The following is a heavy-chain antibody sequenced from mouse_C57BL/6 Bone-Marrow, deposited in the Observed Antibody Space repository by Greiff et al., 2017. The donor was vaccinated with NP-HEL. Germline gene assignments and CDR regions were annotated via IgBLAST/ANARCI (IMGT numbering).Heavy chain of an antibody. CDR2: INYDGSST. J-gene: IGHJ4*01. Sequence: EVQLVESEGGLVQPGSSMKLSCTASGFTFSDYSMAWVRQVPEKGLEWVANINYDGSSTYYLDSLKSRFIISRDNAKNILYLQMSSLKSEDTATYDCEREGGLRRSTYAMDYWGQGTSVTVSS. D-gene: IGHD2-4*01. V-gene: IGHV5-16*01. CDR3: EREGGLRRSTYAMDY. CDR1: GFTFSDYS.